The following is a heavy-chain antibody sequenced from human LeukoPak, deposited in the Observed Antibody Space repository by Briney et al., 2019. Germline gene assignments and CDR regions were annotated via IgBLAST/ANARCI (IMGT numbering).Heavy chain of an antibody. CDR1: GFTFSGSA. CDR2: IDKKDNLYAT. CDR3: TRDRGTYNWFDP. D-gene: IGHD2-15*01. J-gene: IGHJ5*02. Sequence: PGGSLRLSCVASGFTFSGSAVHWVRQSSGKGLEWVGHIDKKDNLYATAYAGSVKGRFTISRDDSKDTAFLHMDSLKTEDTALYYCTRDRGTYNWFDPWGQGTLVTVSS. V-gene: IGHV3-73*01.